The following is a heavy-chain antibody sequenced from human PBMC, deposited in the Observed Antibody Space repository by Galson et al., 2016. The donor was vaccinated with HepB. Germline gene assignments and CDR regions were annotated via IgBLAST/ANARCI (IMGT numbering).Heavy chain of an antibody. J-gene: IGHJ4*02. CDR1: GFTFSTYS. V-gene: IGHV3-21*01. CDR2: ISASRTSI. Sequence: SLRLSCAASGFTFSTYSFNWVRQAPGKGLEWVASISASRTSILYADPLKGRFTISRDNAMNSLYLQMSSLRAEDTAMYYCAREGGASVAVVRDDFDHWGQGTLVTVSS. D-gene: IGHD6-6*01. CDR3: AREGGASVAVVRDDFDH.